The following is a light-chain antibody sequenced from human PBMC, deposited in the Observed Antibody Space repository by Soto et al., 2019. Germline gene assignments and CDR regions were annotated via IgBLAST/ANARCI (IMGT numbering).Light chain of an antibody. Sequence: QSVLAQPASVSGTPGQSITISCTGTSSDVGAYDSVSWYQQHPHKAPQLIIYKGTQRPSGVSNRFSGSTSGNAASLTISGLQADDEADYFCCSSAPESTYVCGTGTNVTVL. CDR3: CSSAPESTYV. V-gene: IGLV2-23*01. CDR2: KGT. CDR1: SSDVGAYDS. J-gene: IGLJ1*01.